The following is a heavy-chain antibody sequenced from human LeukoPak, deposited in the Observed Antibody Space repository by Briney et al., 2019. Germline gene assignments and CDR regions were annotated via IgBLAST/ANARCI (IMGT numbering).Heavy chain of an antibody. Sequence: ASVKVSCKASGYTFTDYYMHWVRPAPGQRLAWMGWINLNSGATNYAQKFRGRVTMTRDTSISTAYMELSRLRSDDTAVYSCARQRYCSSGSCYYYYMDVWGKGTTVTVSS. CDR1: GYTFTDYY. D-gene: IGHD2-15*01. V-gene: IGHV1-2*02. CDR3: ARQRYCSSGSCYYYYMDV. CDR2: INLNSGAT. J-gene: IGHJ6*03.